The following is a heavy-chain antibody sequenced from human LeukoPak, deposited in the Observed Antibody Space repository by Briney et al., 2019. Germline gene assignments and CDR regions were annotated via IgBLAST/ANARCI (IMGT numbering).Heavy chain of an antibody. V-gene: IGHV3-23*01. J-gene: IGHJ4*02. CDR1: GFTFSSYA. CDR2: ISGSGTDT. D-gene: IGHD2-15*01. Sequence: GGSLRLSCGGSGFTFSSYAMSWVRQAPGKGLEWVSAISGSGTDTFYANPVKGRFTISRDNPKNTLYLQMNSLRAEDTAVYYCAEGGGSSCYSPSDYWGQGTLVTVSS. CDR3: AEGGGSSCYSPSDY.